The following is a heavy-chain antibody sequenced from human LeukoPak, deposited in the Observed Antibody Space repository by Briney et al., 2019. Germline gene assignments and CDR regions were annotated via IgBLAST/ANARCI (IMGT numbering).Heavy chain of an antibody. CDR3: ARHSRFGDFDY. V-gene: IGHV4-59*08. J-gene: IGHJ4*02. CDR1: GCSINTYY. CDR2: IYYSGST. Sequence: PSETLSLTCTVSGCSINTYYWSWIRQPPGKGLEWMGYIYYSGSTSYNPSLESRVTMSIDTSKNQFSLRLSSVTAADTAVFYCARHSRFGDFDYWGQGTLVTVSS. D-gene: IGHD2-21*01.